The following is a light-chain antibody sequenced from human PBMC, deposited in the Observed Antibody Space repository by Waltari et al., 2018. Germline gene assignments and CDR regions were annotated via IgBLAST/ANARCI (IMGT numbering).Light chain of an antibody. CDR2: VNSDGSH. Sequence: QLMLTQSPSASASLGASVKPTCTLSSRHSNHAITWHPQQPEKVPRYLMEVNSDGSHTKGDGIPDRFSGSSSGAERYLTISSLQSEDEADYYCQTGGFGIWVFGGGTKLTVL. CDR1: SRHSNHA. CDR3: QTGGFGIWV. J-gene: IGLJ3*02. V-gene: IGLV4-69*01.